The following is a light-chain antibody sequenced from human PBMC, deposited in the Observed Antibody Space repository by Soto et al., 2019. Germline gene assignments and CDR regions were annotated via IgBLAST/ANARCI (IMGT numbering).Light chain of an antibody. CDR2: DAY. J-gene: IGKJ5*01. CDR1: QSFRGL. V-gene: IGKV3-11*01. CDR3: QQRHMWPIP. Sequence: EVVLTQYPVTLSISQGERATLSCRASQSFRGLLAWYQQKPGQAPRLLIYDAYNRATGIPPRFSGSGSGTDFTLTISSLEPEDSAVYYCQQRHMWPIPFGQGTRLEIK.